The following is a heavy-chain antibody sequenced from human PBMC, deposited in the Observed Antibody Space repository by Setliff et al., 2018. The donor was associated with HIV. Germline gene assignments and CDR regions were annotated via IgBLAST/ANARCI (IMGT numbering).Heavy chain of an antibody. J-gene: IGHJ3*02. CDR2: IIPIFGTP. CDR3: ARSVWAVVVPTDPAVDAFAI. D-gene: IGHD2-2*01. Sequence: KVSCKTSGGTFSTYTIAWVRQAPGQGLEWMGRIIPIFGTPNYAQKFQGRVTITADKSTSTVYLDLRSLTSEDTAMYYCARSVWAVVVPTDPAVDAFAIWGQGTMVTVS. CDR1: GGTFSTYT. V-gene: IGHV1-69*08.